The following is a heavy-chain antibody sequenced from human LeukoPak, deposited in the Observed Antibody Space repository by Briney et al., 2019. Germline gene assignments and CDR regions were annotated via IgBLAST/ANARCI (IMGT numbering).Heavy chain of an antibody. V-gene: IGHV3-30*04. Sequence: GGSLRLSCAASGFTFSSYAMHWVRQAPGKGLEWVAVISYDGSNKYYADSVKGRFTISRDNAKNTLNLQMNSLRAEDTAVYYCAGDLGQYYDTSDNWFDPWGQGTLVTVSS. CDR3: AGDLGQYYDTSDNWFDP. CDR2: ISYDGSNK. CDR1: GFTFSSYA. D-gene: IGHD3-22*01. J-gene: IGHJ5*02.